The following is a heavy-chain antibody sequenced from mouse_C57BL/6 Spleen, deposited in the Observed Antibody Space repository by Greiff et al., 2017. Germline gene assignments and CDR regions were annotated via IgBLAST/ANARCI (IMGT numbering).Heavy chain of an antibody. D-gene: IGHD1-1*01. CDR3: ARITLYYFDY. CDR2: INPSNGGT. V-gene: IGHV1-53*01. J-gene: IGHJ2*01. Sequence: QVQLQQPGTELVKPGASVKLSCKASGYTFTSYWMHWVKQRPGQGLEWIGNINPSNGGTYYNKKFKSKAALTVDNSSSTAYMQLSSLTSEDSAVYYCARITLYYFDYWGQGTTLTVSS. CDR1: GYTFTSYW.